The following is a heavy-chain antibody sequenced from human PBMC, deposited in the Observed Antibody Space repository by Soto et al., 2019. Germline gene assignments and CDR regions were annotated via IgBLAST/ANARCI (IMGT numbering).Heavy chain of an antibody. Sequence: GGSLRLSCAASGFTFSTYCMHWVRQAPGKGLEKVAVISYNRNKKYYAEKVKGRFTNSRDNSKNTLYLQMSSLRAVDSAVYYCAKSVYNWNDGFFDYWGQGTLVTVSS. CDR1: GFTFSTYC. J-gene: IGHJ4*02. CDR3: AKSVYNWNDGFFDY. CDR2: ISYNRNKK. D-gene: IGHD1-1*01. V-gene: IGHV3-30*18.